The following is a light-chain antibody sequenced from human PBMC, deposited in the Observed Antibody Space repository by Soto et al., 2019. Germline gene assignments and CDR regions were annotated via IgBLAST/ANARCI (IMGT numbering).Light chain of an antibody. CDR3: SSYTSSSTRV. V-gene: IGLV2-14*01. CDR2: YVR. J-gene: IGLJ2*01. CDR1: SSDVGGYNY. Sequence: QSVLTQPASVSGSPGQSITISCTGTSSDVGGYNYVSWYQQHPGKAPKLMIYYVRNRPSGVSNRFSGSKSGNTASLTISGLQAEDEADYYCSSYTSSSTRVFGGGTKLTVL.